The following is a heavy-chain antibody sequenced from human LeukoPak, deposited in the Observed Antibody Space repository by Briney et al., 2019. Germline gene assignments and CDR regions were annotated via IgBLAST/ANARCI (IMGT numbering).Heavy chain of an antibody. J-gene: IGHJ6*03. D-gene: IGHD2-2*01. CDR2: IIPIFGTA. CDR3: ARGVVVPAAKSYYYYMDV. CDR1: GYTFTGYY. Sequence: SVKVSCKASGYTFTGYYMHWVRQAPGQGLEWMGGIIPIFGTANYAQKFQGRVTITADESTSTAYMELSSLRSEDTAVYYCARGVVVPAAKSYYYYMDVWGKGTTVTVSS. V-gene: IGHV1-69*13.